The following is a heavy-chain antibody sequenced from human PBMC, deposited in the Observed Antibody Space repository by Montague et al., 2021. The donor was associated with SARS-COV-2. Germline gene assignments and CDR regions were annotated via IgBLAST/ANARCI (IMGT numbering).Heavy chain of an antibody. V-gene: IGHV3-9*01. CDR3: IRETCSGANCFLDY. J-gene: IGHJ4*02. Sequence: SLRLSCAASGFSVGDHAMYWVRQGPGKGLEWVAGISWNSASKGHADAVKGRFTISKDISKNSLLLSMDSLRVEDTALYYCIRETCSGANCFLDYWGQGTLGTVSS. CDR2: ISWNSASK. D-gene: IGHD2-2*01. CDR1: GFSVGDHA.